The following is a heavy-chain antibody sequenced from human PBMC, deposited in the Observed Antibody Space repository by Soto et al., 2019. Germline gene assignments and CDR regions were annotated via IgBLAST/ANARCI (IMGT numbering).Heavy chain of an antibody. Sequence: GASLKVSCKASCYTLSSFGISWVRQAPGQGLEWMGWVSTYNGDRKYAQTFQGRVTMTTDTSTSTAYMELRSLTSDDTAVYYCAREYCPGISCYGPDYWGQGTLVTVSS. CDR1: CYTLSSFG. CDR2: VSTYNGDR. V-gene: IGHV1-18*01. D-gene: IGHD2-2*01. J-gene: IGHJ4*02. CDR3: AREYCPGISCYGPDY.